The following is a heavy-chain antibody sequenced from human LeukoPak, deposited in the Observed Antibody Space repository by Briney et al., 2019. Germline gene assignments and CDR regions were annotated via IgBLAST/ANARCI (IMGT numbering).Heavy chain of an antibody. V-gene: IGHV1-18*04. J-gene: IGHJ4*02. CDR1: GYTFTGYY. D-gene: IGHD6-6*01. CDR3: ARINEYSSSSVFDY. Sequence: ASVKVSCKASGYTFTGYYMHWARQAPGQGLEWMGWISAYNGNTNYAQKLQGRVTMTTDTSTSTAYMELRSLRSDDTAVYYCARINEYSSSSVFDYWGQGTLVTVSS. CDR2: ISAYNGNT.